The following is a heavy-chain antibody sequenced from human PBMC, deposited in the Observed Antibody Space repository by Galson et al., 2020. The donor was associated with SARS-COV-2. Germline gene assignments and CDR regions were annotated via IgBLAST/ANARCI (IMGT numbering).Heavy chain of an antibody. Sequence: SQTLSLTCAVPGRSISGTSYYWSWIRQPAGKGLEWTGRLHSSGSTNYNPSLKSRVTISVDTSKNHFSLKLSSVTAADTAVYYCAREENFFLVVTATRMCYFDYWGRGTLATVSS. CDR3: AREENFFLVVTATRMCYFDY. CDR1: GRSISGTSYY. D-gene: IGHD2-21*02. V-gene: IGHV4-61*02. CDR2: LHSSGST. J-gene: IGHJ4*02.